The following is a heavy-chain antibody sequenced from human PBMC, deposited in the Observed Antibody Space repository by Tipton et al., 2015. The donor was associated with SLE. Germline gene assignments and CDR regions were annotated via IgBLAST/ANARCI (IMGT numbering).Heavy chain of an antibody. V-gene: IGHV4-59*01. CDR2: IYYSGST. CDR1: GGSISSYY. Sequence: TLSLTCTVSGGSISSYYWSWIRQPPGKGLEWIGDIYYSGSTNYNPSLKSRVTISVDTSKNQFSLKLSSVTAADTAVYYCARESSSGWYDFDYWGQGTLVTVSS. D-gene: IGHD6-19*01. CDR3: ARESSSGWYDFDY. J-gene: IGHJ4*02.